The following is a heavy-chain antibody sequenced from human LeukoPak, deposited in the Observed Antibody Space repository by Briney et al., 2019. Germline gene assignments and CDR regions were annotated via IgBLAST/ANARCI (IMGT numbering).Heavy chain of an antibody. CDR2: INHSGST. J-gene: IGHJ6*02. V-gene: IGHV4-34*01. CDR1: GGSFSGYY. D-gene: IGHD5-18*01. Sequence: SETLSLTCAVYGGSFSGYYWSWIPQPPGKGLEWIGEINHSGSTNYNPSLKSRVTISVDTSKNQFSLKLSSVTAADTAVYYCARTPWIQLWFGYYGMDVWGQGTTVTVSS. CDR3: ARTPWIQLWFGYYGMDV.